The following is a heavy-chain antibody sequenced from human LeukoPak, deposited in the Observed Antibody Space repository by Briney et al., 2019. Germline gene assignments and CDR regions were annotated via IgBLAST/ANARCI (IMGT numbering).Heavy chain of an antibody. D-gene: IGHD3-16*01. CDR2: IWNAGTNT. Sequence: GGSLRLSCAASGFSFSTYGMHWVRQAPGKGLEWVALIWNAGTNTYYADSVKGRFTISRDNSKNTLYLQMNRLRDEDTAVYYCAGDTPPGGDYYFDCWGQGTLVIVSS. CDR1: GFSFSTYG. J-gene: IGHJ4*02. CDR3: AGDTPPGGDYYFDC. V-gene: IGHV3-33*01.